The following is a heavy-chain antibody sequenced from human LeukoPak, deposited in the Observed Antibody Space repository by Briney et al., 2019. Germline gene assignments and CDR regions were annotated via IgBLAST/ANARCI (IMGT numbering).Heavy chain of an antibody. V-gene: IGHV4-4*07. CDR1: GGSIGNYY. Sequence: PSETLSLTCSVSGGSIGNYYWNWIRQPAGKGLEWIGRIYASGSTNYNPSLKSRVTISMDKSKNHFSLNLKSVTAADTGFYYCARDFYGDDGHHPFDYWGQGIQVTVSS. CDR2: IYASGST. D-gene: IGHD2/OR15-2a*01. CDR3: ARDFYGDDGHHPFDY. J-gene: IGHJ4*02.